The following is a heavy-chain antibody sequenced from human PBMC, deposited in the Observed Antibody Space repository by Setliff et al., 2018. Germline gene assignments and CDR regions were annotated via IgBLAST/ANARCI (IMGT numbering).Heavy chain of an antibody. V-gene: IGHV3-7*01. CDR3: ARDGVSYAMDV. CDR1: GFTYNNCW. Sequence: GGSLRLSCGASGFTYNNCWVSWVRQAPGKGLEWLASINPDGSEKYYVDSVKGRFTISRDNAKNSLSLQMNNLRVEDTALYSCARDGVSYAMDVWGHGTTVTVSS. CDR2: INPDGSEK. J-gene: IGHJ6*02.